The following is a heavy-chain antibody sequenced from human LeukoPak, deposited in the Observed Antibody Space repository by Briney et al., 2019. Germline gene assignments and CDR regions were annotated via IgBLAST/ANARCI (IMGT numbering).Heavy chain of an antibody. CDR1: GFTFSSYS. J-gene: IGHJ6*02. Sequence: GGALRLSCAASGFTFSSYSMNWVRQAPGKGLEWVSSISSNSSYIYYADAVKGRFTISRDNAKNSLYLQMNSLRAEDTAVYYCARDGVVVVAATSSVNYYYGMDVWGQGTTVTVSS. CDR3: ARDGVVVVAATSSVNYYYGMDV. V-gene: IGHV3-21*01. D-gene: IGHD2-15*01. CDR2: ISSNSSYI.